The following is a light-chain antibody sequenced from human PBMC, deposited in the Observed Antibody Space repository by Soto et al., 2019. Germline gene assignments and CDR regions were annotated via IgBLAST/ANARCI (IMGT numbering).Light chain of an antibody. Sequence: QAVVTQPPSASGTPGQRVTISCSGSLSNIGGNTVHWYQQLPGTAPKLLIYTDRQRPSGVPDRFSGSKSGTSASLAISGLRSEDEADYYCAAWDDSLSGRVFGGGTQLTVL. CDR2: TDR. CDR3: AAWDDSLSGRV. CDR1: LSNIGGNT. V-gene: IGLV1-47*02. J-gene: IGLJ3*02.